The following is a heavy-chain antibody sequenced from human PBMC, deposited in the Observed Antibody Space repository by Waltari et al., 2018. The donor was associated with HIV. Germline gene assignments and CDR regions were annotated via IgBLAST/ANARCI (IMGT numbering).Heavy chain of an antibody. CDR2: ITTKADGESV. CDR3: STSGWLDH. CDR1: GISLSHAW. J-gene: IGHJ5*02. V-gene: IGHV3-15*02. Sequence: EVQLVESGGAIVKPGASLRVSCALSGISLSHAWMSWVRQAPGKGLEWIARITTKADGESVDYAEVVRDRFTITRDDSTSTLFLQMSSLKTEDTALYYCSTSGWLDHWGQGTRVTVSS. D-gene: IGHD6-25*01.